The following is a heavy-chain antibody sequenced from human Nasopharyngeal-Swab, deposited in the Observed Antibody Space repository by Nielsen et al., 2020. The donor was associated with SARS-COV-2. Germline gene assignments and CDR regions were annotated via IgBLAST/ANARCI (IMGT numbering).Heavy chain of an antibody. CDR1: GFTFSTYA. CDR2: IDAGGANT. CDR3: TRDDGQLGDY. Sequence: GGSLRLSCAASGFTFSTYAMTWVRQAPGKGLEWVSTIDAGGANTFYADSVKGRFTISRDNSRNTLSLQMHSLRAEDTAVYYCTRDDGQLGDYWGQGTLVTVSS. J-gene: IGHJ4*02. V-gene: IGHV3-23*01. D-gene: IGHD6-6*01.